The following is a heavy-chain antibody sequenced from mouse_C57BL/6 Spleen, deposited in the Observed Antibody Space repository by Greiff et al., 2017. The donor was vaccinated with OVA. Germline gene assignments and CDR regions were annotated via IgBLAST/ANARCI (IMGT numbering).Heavy chain of an antibody. CDR1: GFTFSDYY. CDR3: ARRGDFYFDY. J-gene: IGHJ2*01. D-gene: IGHD3-3*01. CDR2: ISNGGGST. V-gene: IGHV5-12*01. Sequence: EVMLVESGGGLVQPGGSLKLSCAASGFTFSDYYMYWVRQTPEKRLEWVAYISNGGGSTYYPDTGKGRFTISRDNAKNTLYLQMSRLKSEDTAMYYCARRGDFYFDYWGQGTTLTVSS.